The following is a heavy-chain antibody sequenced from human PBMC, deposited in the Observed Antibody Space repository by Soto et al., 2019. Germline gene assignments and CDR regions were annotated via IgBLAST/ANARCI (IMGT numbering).Heavy chain of an antibody. CDR2: INAGNGNT. Sequence: ASVKVSCKASGYTFTSYAMHWVRQAPGQRLEWMGWINAGNGNTKYSQKFQGRVTITRDTSASTAYMELGSLRSEDTAVYYCARASLKGNDYSNLRGAFDIWGQGTMVTVSS. CDR3: ARASLKGNDYSNLRGAFDI. V-gene: IGHV1-3*01. D-gene: IGHD4-4*01. CDR1: GYTFTSYA. J-gene: IGHJ3*02.